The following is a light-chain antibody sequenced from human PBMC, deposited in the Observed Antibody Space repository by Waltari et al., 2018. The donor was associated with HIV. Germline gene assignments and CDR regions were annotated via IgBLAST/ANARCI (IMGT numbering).Light chain of an antibody. J-gene: IGKJ3*01. Sequence: DVQVTQSPSTLSASIGDRVTISCRASQTITTSLAWYQHKPGKAPKLLVYGASTLPSGVPSKFSGSGSGTEFTLTISSLQPDDFATYYCLHYKYYPFTFGPGTKVDIK. CDR2: GAS. CDR1: QTITTS. V-gene: IGKV1-5*03. CDR3: LHYKYYPFT.